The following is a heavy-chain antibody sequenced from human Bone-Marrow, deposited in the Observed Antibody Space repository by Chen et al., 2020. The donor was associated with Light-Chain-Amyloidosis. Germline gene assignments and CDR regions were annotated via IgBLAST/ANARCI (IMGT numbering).Heavy chain of an antibody. CDR2: LKREADGGTA. CDR1: GLTFKNAW. CDR3: ATDVTWTNGVCPAPLEV. Sequence: EVQLVESGGDLVKPGGSLRLSCGVSGLTFKNAWMSWVRQAPGKGLEWIGRLKREADGGTADYATPVKGRFTISRDDLKKTFFLHMRSLKTEDTAVYFCATDVTWTNGVCPAPLEVWGQGTPVTGSS. D-gene: IGHD2-8*01. J-gene: IGHJ4*02. V-gene: IGHV3-15*01.